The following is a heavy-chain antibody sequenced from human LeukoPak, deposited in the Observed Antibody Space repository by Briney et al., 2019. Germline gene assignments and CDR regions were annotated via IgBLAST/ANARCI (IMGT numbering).Heavy chain of an antibody. CDR1: GFTFSSYS. V-gene: IGHV3-48*01. Sequence: GGSLRLSCAASGFTFSSYSMNWVRQAPGKGLEWVSYISSSSSTIYYADSVKGRFTISRDNAKNSLYLQMNSLRAEDTAVYYCARFSGSGRSREYNYWGQGTLVTVSS. J-gene: IGHJ4*02. CDR3: ARFSGSGRSREYNY. D-gene: IGHD3-10*01. CDR2: ISSSSSTI.